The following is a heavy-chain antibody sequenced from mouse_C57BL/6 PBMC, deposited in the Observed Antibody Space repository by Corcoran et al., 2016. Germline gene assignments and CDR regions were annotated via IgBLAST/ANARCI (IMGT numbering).Heavy chain of an antibody. CDR1: GYTFTTYG. CDR2: INTYSGVP. J-gene: IGHJ4*01. D-gene: IGHD1-1*01. CDR3: ARDTTVVEAMDY. Sequence: QIQLVQSGPELKKPGETVKISCKASGYTFTTYGMSWVKQAPGKGIKWMGWINTYSGVPTYADDFKGRFAFSLETSASTAYLQINNLKNEDTATYFCARDTTVVEAMDYWGQGTSVTVSS. V-gene: IGHV9-3*01.